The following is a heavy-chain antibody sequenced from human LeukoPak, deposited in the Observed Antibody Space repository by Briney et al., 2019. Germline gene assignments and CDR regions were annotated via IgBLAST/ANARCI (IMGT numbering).Heavy chain of an antibody. J-gene: IGHJ4*02. CDR1: GFTFNNYA. D-gene: IGHD4-17*01. CDR3: AKATGYLVTTVWFDY. Sequence: PGGSLRLSCAASGFTFNNYALGWVRQAPGKGLEWVSAISASGANTYYADSVKGRFTISRDYSKNTLYLQMNSLRAEDTAVYYCAKATGYLVTTVWFDYWGQGTLVTVSS. V-gene: IGHV3-23*01. CDR2: ISASGANT.